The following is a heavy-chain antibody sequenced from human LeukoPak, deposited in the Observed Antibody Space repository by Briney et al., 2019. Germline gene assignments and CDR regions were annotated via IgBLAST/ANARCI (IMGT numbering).Heavy chain of an antibody. D-gene: IGHD3-22*01. Sequence: PGGSLRLSCAASGFTFSSYAMSWVRQAPGKGLEWVSIISYDTTTYYADSVKGRFTISRDNSKNTLYLQMNSLRADDTAVYYCARPHSRDFQYAFDSWGQGTMVTVSS. CDR2: ISYDTTT. CDR3: ARPHSRDFQYAFDS. CDR1: GFTFSSYA. V-gene: IGHV3-23*01. J-gene: IGHJ3*02.